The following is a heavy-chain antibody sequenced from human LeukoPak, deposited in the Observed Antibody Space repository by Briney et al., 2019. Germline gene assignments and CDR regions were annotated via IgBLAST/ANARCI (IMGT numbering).Heavy chain of an antibody. J-gene: IGHJ4*02. D-gene: IGHD3-9*01. CDR3: ARVNYDILTGYSTSSDY. CDR1: CYTFTNYG. Sequence: AAVNVSCKASCYTFTNYGISWGRHPPAPRVERRVYITAYNGNTNYAQKLQGRVTMTTDTSTSTAYMELRSLRSDDTAVYYCARVNYDILTGYSTSSDYWGQGTLVTVSS. CDR2: ITAYNGNT. V-gene: IGHV1-18*01.